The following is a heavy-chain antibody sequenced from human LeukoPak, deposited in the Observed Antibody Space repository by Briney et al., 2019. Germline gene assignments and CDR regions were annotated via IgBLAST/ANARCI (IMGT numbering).Heavy chain of an antibody. J-gene: IGHJ6*02. CDR1: GFSFSSYG. CDR2: ISYDGSNK. V-gene: IGHV3-30*18. CDR3: AKSGAYYGSGDGMDV. Sequence: GGSLRLSCAASGFSFSSYGMYWVRQAPGKGLEWVAVISYDGSNKYYVDSVKGRFTFSRDNSKNTLYLQMDSLRIEDTAVYYCAKSGAYYGSGDGMDVWGQGTTVTVSS. D-gene: IGHD3-10*01.